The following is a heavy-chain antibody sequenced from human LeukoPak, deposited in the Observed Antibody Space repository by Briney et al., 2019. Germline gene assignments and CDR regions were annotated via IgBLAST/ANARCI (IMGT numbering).Heavy chain of an antibody. Sequence: SETLSLTCAVYGGSFSDYYWSWIRQSPGKGLEWIGEINHSGTTHYNPSLKSRVTISVDTSKNQFSLKLSSVTAADTAVYYCARGGSAGTYYYGSGSYYLDYWGQGTLVTVSS. CDR3: ARGGSAGTYYYGSGSYYLDY. J-gene: IGHJ4*02. CDR2: INHSGTT. V-gene: IGHV4-34*01. CDR1: GGSFSDYY. D-gene: IGHD3-10*01.